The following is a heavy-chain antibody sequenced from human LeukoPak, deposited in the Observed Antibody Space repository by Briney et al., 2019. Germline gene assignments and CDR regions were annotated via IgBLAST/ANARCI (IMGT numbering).Heavy chain of an antibody. Sequence: ASVKVSCKASGYTLTGYYMHWVRQAPGQGLEWMGRINPNSGGTNYAQKFQGSVTMTRDTSISTAYMELSRLSSDDTAVYYCARARTSSWSTDYWGQGTLVTVSS. V-gene: IGHV1-2*06. J-gene: IGHJ4*02. CDR1: GYTLTGYY. CDR3: ARARTSSWSTDY. CDR2: INPNSGGT. D-gene: IGHD6-13*01.